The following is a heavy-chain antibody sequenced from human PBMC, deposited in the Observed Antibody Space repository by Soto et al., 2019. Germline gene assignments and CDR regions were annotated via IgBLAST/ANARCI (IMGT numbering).Heavy chain of an antibody. D-gene: IGHD3-10*01. Sequence: SENLSLTCAVYGGSFSGYYWSWIRQPPGKGLEWIGEINHSGSTNYNPSLKSRVTISVDTSKNQFSLKLSSVTAADTAVYYCARGRLNLRRAGSPSRYYFDYWGQGTLVTVSS. J-gene: IGHJ4*02. V-gene: IGHV4-34*01. CDR1: GGSFSGYY. CDR2: INHSGST. CDR3: ARGRLNLRRAGSPSRYYFDY.